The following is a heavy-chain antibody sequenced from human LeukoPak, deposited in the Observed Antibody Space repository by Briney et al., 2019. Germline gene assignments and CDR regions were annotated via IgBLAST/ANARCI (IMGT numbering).Heavy chain of an antibody. V-gene: IGHV3-21*01. CDR2: ISSSSSYI. D-gene: IGHD2-2*01. J-gene: IGHJ4*02. Sequence: GGSLRLSCAASGFTFSSYSMNWVRQAPGKGLEWVSSISSSSSYIYYADSVKGRFTISRDNAKNSLYLQMNSLRAEDTAVYYCAREQGYCSSTSCLYYFDYWGQGTLVTVSS. CDR3: AREQGYCSSTSCLYYFDY. CDR1: GFTFSSYS.